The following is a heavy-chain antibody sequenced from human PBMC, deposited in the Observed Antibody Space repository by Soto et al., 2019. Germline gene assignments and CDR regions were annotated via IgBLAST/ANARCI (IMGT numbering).Heavy chain of an antibody. Sequence: SETLSLTCSVSGGSMSSNYWSWIRQSPGKGLEWIGFVYYGGTNYNPSFESRVTMSVDTPKKQFSLELGSVTAADTAVYYCVSYRGAFYFEYWGPGTLVTVSS. CDR3: VSYRGAFYFEY. CDR1: GGSMSSNY. CDR2: VYYGGT. V-gene: IGHV4-59*01. D-gene: IGHD4-4*01. J-gene: IGHJ4*02.